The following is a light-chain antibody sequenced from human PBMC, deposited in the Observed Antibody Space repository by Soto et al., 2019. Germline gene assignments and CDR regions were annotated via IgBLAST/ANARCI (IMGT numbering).Light chain of an antibody. CDR3: QKYNDWPRT. J-gene: IGKJ1*01. CDR2: GAS. V-gene: IGKV3-15*01. CDR1: QSVSSN. Sequence: EIVMTQSPATLFVSPGERATLSCRASQSVSSNLAWYQQKPGQAPRLLIYGASTRATGIPARFSGSGSGTEFTLTISSLQSEDFEVYYCQKYNDWPRTFGQGTKV.